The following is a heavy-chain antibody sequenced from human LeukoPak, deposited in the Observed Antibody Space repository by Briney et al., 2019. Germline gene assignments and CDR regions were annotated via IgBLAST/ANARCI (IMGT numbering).Heavy chain of an antibody. Sequence: GGSLRLSCATSGFIFSSYATSWVRQAPGKGLEWASAISGSGGSTYHADSVKGRFTISRDSSKNTLYLQMNSLRAEDTAIYYCARVIRAAAGKGYFDYWGQGALVTVSS. D-gene: IGHD6-13*01. CDR3: ARVIRAAAGKGYFDY. CDR1: GFIFSSYA. CDR2: ISGSGGST. J-gene: IGHJ4*02. V-gene: IGHV3-23*01.